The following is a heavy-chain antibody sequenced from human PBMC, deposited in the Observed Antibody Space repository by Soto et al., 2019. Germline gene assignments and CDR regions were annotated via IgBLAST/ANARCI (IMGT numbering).Heavy chain of an antibody. Sequence: SVKVSCKASGGTFSSYAISWVRQAPGQGLEWMGGITPIFGTANYAQKFQGRVTITADESTSTAYMELSSLRSEDTAVYYCAELYYDSSGYSPQESFDIWGQGTMVTVSS. CDR2: ITPIFGTA. CDR3: AELYYDSSGYSPQESFDI. CDR1: GGTFSSYA. V-gene: IGHV1-69*13. D-gene: IGHD3-22*01. J-gene: IGHJ3*02.